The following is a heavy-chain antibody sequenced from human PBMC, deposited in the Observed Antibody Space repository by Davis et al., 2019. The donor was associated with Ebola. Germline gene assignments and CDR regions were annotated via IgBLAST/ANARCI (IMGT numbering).Heavy chain of an antibody. D-gene: IGHD6-6*01. CDR3: ARTWQLDV. CDR2: IIPIFGTA. Sequence: AASVKVSCKASGYTFTSYDINWVRQAPGQGLEWMGGIIPIFGTANYAQKFQGRVTITADESTSTAYMELSSLRSEDTAVYYCARTWQLDVWGQGTTVIVSS. CDR1: GYTFTSYD. J-gene: IGHJ6*02. V-gene: IGHV1-69*13.